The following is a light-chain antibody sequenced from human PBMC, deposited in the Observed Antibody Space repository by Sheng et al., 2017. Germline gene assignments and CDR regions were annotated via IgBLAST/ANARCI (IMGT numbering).Light chain of an antibody. V-gene: IGLV1-40*01. Sequence: QSVLTQPPSVSGAPGQRVTISCTGSSSNIGSGYDVHWYQQIPGTAPKLLIYGNTNRPSGVPDRFSDSKSGTSASLAITGLQAEDEADYYCQSYDSSLSVVFGGGTKLTVL. CDR3: QSYDSSLSVV. CDR1: SSNIGSGYD. CDR2: GNT. J-gene: IGLJ2*01.